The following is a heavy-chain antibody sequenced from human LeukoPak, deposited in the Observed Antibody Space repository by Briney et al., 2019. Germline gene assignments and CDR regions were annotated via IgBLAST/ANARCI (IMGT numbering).Heavy chain of an antibody. CDR1: GFTFSSYS. D-gene: IGHD4/OR15-4a*01. CDR2: LSSDGNNK. V-gene: IGHV3-30*04. Sequence: PGRSLRLSCAASGFTFSSYSMHWVRQAPGKGLEWVAILSSDGNNKYYADSVKGRFTISRDNSKNTLYLQMNSLRAEDTAVYYCAKIGANVGFWGQGTLVTVSS. CDR3: AKIGANVGF. J-gene: IGHJ4*02.